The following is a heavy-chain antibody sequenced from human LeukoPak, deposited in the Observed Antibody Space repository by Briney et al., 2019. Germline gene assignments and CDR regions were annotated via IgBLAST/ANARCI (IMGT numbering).Heavy chain of an antibody. Sequence: GGSLRLSCAASGFTFSSYSMSWVRQAPGKGLEWVSSISSSSSYIHYADSVKGRFTISRDDAKNSLYLQMNSLRAEDTAVYYCVPVYYGLGSDWGQGTLVTISS. CDR2: ISSSSSYI. D-gene: IGHD3-10*01. J-gene: IGHJ4*02. CDR1: GFTFSSYS. CDR3: VPVYYGLGSD. V-gene: IGHV3-21*01.